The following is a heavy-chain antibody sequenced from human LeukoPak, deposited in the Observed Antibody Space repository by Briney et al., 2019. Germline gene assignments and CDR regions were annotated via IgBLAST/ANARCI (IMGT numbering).Heavy chain of an antibody. CDR1: GGSFSGYY. J-gene: IGHJ4*02. V-gene: IGHV4-34*01. D-gene: IGHD3-9*01. Sequence: SETLSLTCAVYGGSFSGYYWSCIRQPPGKGLDWIGEINHSGSTNYNPSLKSRVTISVDTSKNQFSLKLSSVTAADTAVYYCARLTANRDDYWGQGTLVTVSS. CDR2: INHSGST. CDR3: ARLTANRDDY.